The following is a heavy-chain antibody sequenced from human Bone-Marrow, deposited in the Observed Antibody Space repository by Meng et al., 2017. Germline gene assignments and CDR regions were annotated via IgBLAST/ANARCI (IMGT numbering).Heavy chain of an antibody. Sequence: GESLKISCTASGFTFGDYAMSWFRQAPGRGLEWVGFIRSKAYGGTTEYAASVKGRFTISRDDSKSIAYLQMNSLKTEDTAVYYCTRSTDHDSSGWYIYYYYYGMDVWGQGTTVTAP. CDR2: IRSKAYGGTT. CDR3: TRSTDHDSSGWYIYYYYYGMDV. CDR1: GFTFGDYA. D-gene: IGHD6-19*01. V-gene: IGHV3-49*03. J-gene: IGHJ6*02.